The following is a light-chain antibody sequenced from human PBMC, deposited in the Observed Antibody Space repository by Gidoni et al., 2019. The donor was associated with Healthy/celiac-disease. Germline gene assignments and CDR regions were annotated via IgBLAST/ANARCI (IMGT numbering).Light chain of an antibody. CDR1: QSVSSSY. CDR3: QQYGSSPPVT. J-gene: IGKJ2*01. CDR2: CAS. V-gene: IGKV3-20*01. Sequence: EIVLTQSPGTLSLSPGERATLSCRASQSVSSSYLAWYHQNPGQAPRLLIYCASSRATGIPDRFSGSGSGTDFTLTISRLEPEDFAVYYCQQYGSSPPVTFGQGTKLEIK.